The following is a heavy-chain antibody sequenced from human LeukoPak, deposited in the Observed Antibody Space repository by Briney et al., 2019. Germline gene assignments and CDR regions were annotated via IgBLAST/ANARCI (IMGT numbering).Heavy chain of an antibody. CDR3: ASPPYYYDSSGYYHDAFDI. CDR2: INHSGST. D-gene: IGHD3-22*01. CDR1: GGSFSGYY. V-gene: IGHV4-34*01. Sequence: SETLSLTCAAYGGSFSGYYWSWIRQPPGKGLEWIGEINHSGSTNYNPSLKSRVTISVDTSKNQFSLKLSSVTAADTAVYYCASPPYYYDSSGYYHDAFDIWGQGTMVTVSS. J-gene: IGHJ3*02.